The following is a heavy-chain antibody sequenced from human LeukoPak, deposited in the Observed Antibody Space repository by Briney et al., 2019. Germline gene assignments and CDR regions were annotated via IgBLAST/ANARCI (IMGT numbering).Heavy chain of an antibody. CDR2: ITGSGGDT. Sequence: QPGGSLRLSCAASGFTFSNAWMNWVRQAPGKGLEWVSAITGSGGDTFYVDSVKGRFTISRDNSKNTLYLQMSSLRAEDTAVYYCAQIAAAGRWGQGTLVTVSS. V-gene: IGHV3-23*01. J-gene: IGHJ4*02. D-gene: IGHD6-13*01. CDR1: GFTFSNAW. CDR3: AQIAAAGR.